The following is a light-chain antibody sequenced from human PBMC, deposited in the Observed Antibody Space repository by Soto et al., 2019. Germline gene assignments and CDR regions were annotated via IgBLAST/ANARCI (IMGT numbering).Light chain of an antibody. CDR1: QSLLHSGGHNF. CDR3: MQTLQTPLT. CDR2: LGS. J-gene: IGKJ4*01. V-gene: IGKV2-28*01. Sequence: DIVMTQSPVSLPVTPGEPASISCRASQSLLHSGGHNFSDWYLQKPGQSPQVLIYLGSNRASGVPDRFSGSGSGADFTLEISRVEAEDVGVYYCMQTLQTPLTFGGGTKVEIK.